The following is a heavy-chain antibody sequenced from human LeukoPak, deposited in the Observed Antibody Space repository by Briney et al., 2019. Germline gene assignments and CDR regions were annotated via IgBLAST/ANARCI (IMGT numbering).Heavy chain of an antibody. V-gene: IGHV4-59*08. CDR3: ARLAYCGGDCYGEYFQH. Sequence: SETLSLTCTVSGGSISSYYWSWIRQPPGKGLEWIGYMLNSGSSNYNPSLKSRVTMSVDTSKNQFSLKLSSVTAADTAVYYCARLAYCGGDCYGEYFQHWGQGTLVTVSS. CDR2: MLNSGSS. J-gene: IGHJ1*01. CDR1: GGSISSYY. D-gene: IGHD2-21*02.